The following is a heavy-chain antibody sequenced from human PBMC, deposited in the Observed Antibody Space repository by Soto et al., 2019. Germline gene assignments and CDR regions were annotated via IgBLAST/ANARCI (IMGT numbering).Heavy chain of an antibody. J-gene: IGHJ4*02. CDR2: INTYDGNT. Sequence: QVQLVQSGAEVKKPGASVKVSCKASGYTFTSYGINWVRQAPGQGLEWMGWINTYDGNTNHAQKFQGRVTMTTDTSTSTAYMQLRSLSSDDTAVYYCAASQQFDYWGQGTLVTVSS. D-gene: IGHD6-13*01. CDR1: GYTFTSYG. CDR3: AASQQFDY. V-gene: IGHV1-18*01.